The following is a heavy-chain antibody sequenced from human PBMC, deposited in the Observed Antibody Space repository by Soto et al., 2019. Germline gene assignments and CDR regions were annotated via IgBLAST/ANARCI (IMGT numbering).Heavy chain of an antibody. V-gene: IGHV4-34*01. J-gene: IGHJ4*02. CDR2: INHSGST. D-gene: IGHD2-21*02. CDR1: GGSFSGYY. Sequence: QVQLQQWGAGLLKPSETLSLTCAVYGGSFSGYYWSWIRQPPGKGLEWIGEINHSGSTNYNPSLKSRVTIAVDTSRTQFPLKLSSVTAADPAVYYCASGYPRGYDRTGVVTAIKMLDYWGQGTLVTVSS. CDR3: ASGYPRGYDRTGVVTAIKMLDY.